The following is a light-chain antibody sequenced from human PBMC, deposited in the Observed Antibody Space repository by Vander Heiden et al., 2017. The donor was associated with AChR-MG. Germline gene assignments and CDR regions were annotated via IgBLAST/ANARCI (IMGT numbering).Light chain of an antibody. Sequence: QSVLTQPPSGSGAPGQRVPIPCTGSSSNIGAGYNVHWYQQFPGTAPKLLIYGNSNRPSGVPDRFSGSKSGTSASLAITGLQAEDEANYYCQSYDSSLRVVVFGGGTKLTVL. CDR3: QSYDSSLRVVV. V-gene: IGLV1-40*01. CDR2: GNS. J-gene: IGLJ2*01. CDR1: SSNIGAGYN.